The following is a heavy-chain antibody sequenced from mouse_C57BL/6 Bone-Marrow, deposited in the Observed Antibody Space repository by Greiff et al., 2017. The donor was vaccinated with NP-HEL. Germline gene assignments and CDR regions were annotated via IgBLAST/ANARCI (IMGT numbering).Heavy chain of an antibody. CDR3: AREEYDGYFDY. D-gene: IGHD2-3*01. J-gene: IGHJ2*01. Sequence: EVQLQQSGPVLVKPGASVKMSCKASGYTFTDYYMNWVKQSHGKSLEWIGVINPYNGGTSYNQKFKGKATLTVDKSSSTAYMELNSLTSEDPAVYYCAREEYDGYFDYWGQGTTLTVSS. V-gene: IGHV1-19*01. CDR2: INPYNGGT. CDR1: GYTFTDYY.